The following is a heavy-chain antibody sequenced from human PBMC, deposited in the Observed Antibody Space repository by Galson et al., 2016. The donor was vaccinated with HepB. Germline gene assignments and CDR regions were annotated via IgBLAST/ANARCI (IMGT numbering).Heavy chain of an antibody. J-gene: IGHJ4*02. Sequence: SLRLSCAASGSTFSSYSIHWVRQAPGKGLEWVSRTTGTNTYTYYADSVKGRFTISRDNAKNSLYRQMNSLRAEDTAVYYCARDKSVFGAIDYWGQGTLVTVSS. CDR3: ARDKSVFGAIDY. D-gene: IGHD3-10*01. V-gene: IGHV3-21*01. CDR1: GSTFSSYS. CDR2: TTGTNTYT.